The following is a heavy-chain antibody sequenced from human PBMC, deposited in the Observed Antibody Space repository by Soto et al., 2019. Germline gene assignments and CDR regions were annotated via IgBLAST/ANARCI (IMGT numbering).Heavy chain of an antibody. CDR2: IYYSGST. CDR1: GGSMSSYY. V-gene: IGHV4-59*01. Sequence: QVQLQESGPGLVKPSETLSLTCTVSGGSMSSYYWSWIRQPPGKGLEWIGYIYYSGSTNYNPSLTSRVTISVDTSKKQFSLKLTSVTAADTAVYYCARGPTVTGYYYYMDVWGKGTTVTVSS. D-gene: IGHD4-17*01. CDR3: ARGPTVTGYYYYMDV. J-gene: IGHJ6*03.